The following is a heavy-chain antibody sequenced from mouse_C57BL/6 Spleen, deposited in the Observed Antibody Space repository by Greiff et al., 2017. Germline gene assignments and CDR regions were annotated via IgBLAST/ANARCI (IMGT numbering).Heavy chain of an antibody. D-gene: IGHD2-12*01. CDR1: GFSFTSYG. CDR2: IWSDGST. J-gene: IGHJ1*03. Sequence: VKVVESGPGLVAPSQSLSITCTVSGFSFTSYGVHWVRQPPGKGLEWLVVIWSDGSTTYNSALKSRLSISKDNSKSQVFLKMNSLQTDDTAMYYCARQAYHTKGGYFDVWGTGTTVTVSS. CDR3: ARQAYHTKGGYFDV. V-gene: IGHV2-6-1*01.